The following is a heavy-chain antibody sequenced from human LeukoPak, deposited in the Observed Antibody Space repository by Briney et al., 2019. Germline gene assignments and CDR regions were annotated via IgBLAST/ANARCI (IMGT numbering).Heavy chain of an antibody. D-gene: IGHD3-22*01. CDR2: INHSGST. J-gene: IGHJ4*02. Sequence: PSETLSLTCAVYGGSFSGYYWSWIRQPPAKGLEWIGEINHSGSTNYNPSLKSRVTISVDTSKNQFSLKLSSVTAADTAMYYCARAYFYNSSGYYFDYWGQGTLVTVSS. CDR3: ARAYFYNSSGYYFDY. CDR1: GGSFSGYY. V-gene: IGHV4-34*01.